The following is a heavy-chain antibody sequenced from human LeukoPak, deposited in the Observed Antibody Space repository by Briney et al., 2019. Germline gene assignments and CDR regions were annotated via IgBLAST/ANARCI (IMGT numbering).Heavy chain of an antibody. CDR3: AKVSGNDDYGGNVLDY. CDR1: GFAFSSYA. D-gene: IGHD4-23*01. CDR2: ISGSGGST. V-gene: IGHV3-23*01. Sequence: GGSLRLSCAASGFAFSSYAMRWVRQAPGKGLGWVLAISGSGGSTYYADSVKGRFTISRDNSKNTLYLQMNSLRAEDTAVYYCAKVSGNDDYGGNVLDYWGQGTLVTVSS. J-gene: IGHJ4*02.